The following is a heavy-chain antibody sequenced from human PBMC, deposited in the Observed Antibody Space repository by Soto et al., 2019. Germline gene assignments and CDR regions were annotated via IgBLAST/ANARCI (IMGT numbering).Heavy chain of an antibody. CDR2: IYYNGST. J-gene: IGHJ6*03. CDR3: ARGFNYDTYYYMDV. D-gene: IGHD3-9*01. Sequence: SETLSLTCTVSGGSISTYYWSWIRQPPGKGLQWIGYIYYNGSTNYNPSLKSRVTISVDTSRNQFSLKLTSVTAADTAVYYCARGFNYDTYYYMDVWGKGTTVTVSS. CDR1: GGSISTYY. V-gene: IGHV4-59*01.